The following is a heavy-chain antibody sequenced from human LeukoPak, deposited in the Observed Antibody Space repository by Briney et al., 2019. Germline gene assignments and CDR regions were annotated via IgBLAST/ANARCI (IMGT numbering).Heavy chain of an antibody. CDR3: AKIPSGSYYRYYFDY. J-gene: IGHJ4*02. CDR2: ISGSGGST. CDR1: GFTFSSYA. Sequence: GVSLRLSCAASGFTFSSYAMSWVCQAPGKGLEWVSAISGSGGSTYYADSVKGRFTISRDNSKNTLYLQMNSLRAEDTAVYYCAKIPSGSYYRYYFDYWGQGTLVTVSS. V-gene: IGHV3-23*01. D-gene: IGHD1-26*01.